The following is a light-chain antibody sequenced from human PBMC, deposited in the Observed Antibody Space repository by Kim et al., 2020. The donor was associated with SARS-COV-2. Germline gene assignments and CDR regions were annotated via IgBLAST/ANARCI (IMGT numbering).Light chain of an antibody. CDR1: QDISNS. CDR3: QQYNSLPYA. CDR2: DAS. Sequence: SASLGERVTISCQASQDISNSLSWYQQRQGRPPKLLISDASTLETGVPSRFSGSGSGKDFTFTITRLQPEDIATYYCQQYNSLPYAFAQGTKLEI. V-gene: IGKV1-33*01. J-gene: IGKJ2*01.